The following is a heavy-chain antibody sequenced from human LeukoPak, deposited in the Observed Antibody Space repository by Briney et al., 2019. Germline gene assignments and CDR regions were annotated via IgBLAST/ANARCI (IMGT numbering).Heavy chain of an antibody. CDR1: GGSISSGDYY. CDR2: INYSGST. D-gene: IGHD2-2*01. CDR3: ARGDMVVVPAARIWFDP. V-gene: IGHV4-30-4*01. Sequence: SETLTLTCTVSGGSISSGDYYWSWIRQPPGKGLEWFGNINYSGSTYYNPSLKSRVTISVDTSKGQFSLELSSVTAADTAVYYCARGDMVVVPAARIWFDPWGQGSLVTVSS. J-gene: IGHJ5*02.